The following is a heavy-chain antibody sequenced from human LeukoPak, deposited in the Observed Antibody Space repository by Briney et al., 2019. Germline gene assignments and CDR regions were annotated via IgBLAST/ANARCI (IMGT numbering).Heavy chain of an antibody. J-gene: IGHJ5*02. CDR3: ARSRRGYSGYDFDP. V-gene: IGHV1-69*04. Sequence: SVKVSCKASGGTFSSYAISWVRQAPGQGLEWMGRIIPILGTANYAQKFQGRVTITADKSTSTAYMELSSLRSEDTAVYYCARSRRGYSGYDFDPWGQGTLVTVSS. CDR2: IIPILGTA. CDR1: GGTFSSYA. D-gene: IGHD5-12*01.